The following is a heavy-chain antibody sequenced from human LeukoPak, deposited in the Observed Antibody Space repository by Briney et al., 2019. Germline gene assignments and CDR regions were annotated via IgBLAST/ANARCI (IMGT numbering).Heavy chain of an antibody. CDR3: ARSVPDYTRFDF. Sequence: GRSLRLSCVASGFTFSDYAMNWVRQAPGKGLEWVSTFKTNYNQVYYAESVRGRFTISTDNSKNTAYPQMNSLRVEDTALYYCARSVPDYTRFDFWGQGALVTVSS. CDR2: FKTNYNQV. D-gene: IGHD4-11*01. V-gene: IGHV3-23*05. J-gene: IGHJ4*02. CDR1: GFTFSDYA.